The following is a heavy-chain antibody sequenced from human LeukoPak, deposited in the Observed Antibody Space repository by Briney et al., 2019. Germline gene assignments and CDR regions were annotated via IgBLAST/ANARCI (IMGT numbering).Heavy chain of an antibody. Sequence: SETLSLTCAVYGGSFSGYYWSWIRQPPGKGLEWIGEINHSGSTNYNPSLKSRVTISVDTSKNQFSLKLSSVTAADTAVYYCARGDYYGSGSYYRLGIDYWGQGTLVTVSS. V-gene: IGHV4-34*01. CDR3: ARGDYYGSGSYYRLGIDY. D-gene: IGHD3-10*01. CDR2: INHSGST. CDR1: GGSFSGYY. J-gene: IGHJ4*02.